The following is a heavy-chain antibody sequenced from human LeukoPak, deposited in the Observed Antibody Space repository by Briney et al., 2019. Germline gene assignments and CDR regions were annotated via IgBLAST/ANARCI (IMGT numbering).Heavy chain of an antibody. CDR3: ARARADFLETNTTGTLLFDY. CDR1: GYTFTGYY. D-gene: IGHD1-1*01. Sequence: ASVKVSCKASGYTFTGYYMHWVRQAPGQGLEWMGWINPNSGGTNYAQKFQGRVTMTRDTSISTAYMELSRLRSDDTAVYYCARARADFLETNTTGTLLFDYWGQGTLVTVSS. J-gene: IGHJ4*02. V-gene: IGHV1-2*02. CDR2: INPNSGGT.